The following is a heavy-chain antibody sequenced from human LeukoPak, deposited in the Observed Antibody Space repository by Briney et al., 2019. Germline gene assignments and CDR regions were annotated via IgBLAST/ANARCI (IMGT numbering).Heavy chain of an antibody. CDR2: IYSGAST. D-gene: IGHD3-10*01. CDR1: GFTIATKY. CDR3: ARLGDHYHWNLDL. V-gene: IGHV3-53*01. J-gene: IGHJ2*01. Sequence: GGSLRLSCAASGFTIATKYMNWVRQAPGKGLEGVSIIYSGASTYYADSVRGRFTISRDTSKNTVSLQMHSLRAEDTAVYFCARLGDHYHWNLDLWGRGTLVTVSS.